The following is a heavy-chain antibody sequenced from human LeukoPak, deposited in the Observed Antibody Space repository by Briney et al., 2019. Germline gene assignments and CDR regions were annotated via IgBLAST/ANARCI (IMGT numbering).Heavy chain of an antibody. CDR1: GYTFTSYD. CDR2: MNPNSGNT. J-gene: IGHJ4*02. Sequence: ASVKVSCKASGYTFTSYDINWVRQATGQGLEWMGWMNPNSGNTGYAQKFQGRVTMTRNTSISTAYMELSSLRSEDTAVYYCASMRLVVVPAAMYFDYWGQGTLVTASS. CDR3: ASMRLVVVPAAMYFDY. D-gene: IGHD2-2*01. V-gene: IGHV1-8*01.